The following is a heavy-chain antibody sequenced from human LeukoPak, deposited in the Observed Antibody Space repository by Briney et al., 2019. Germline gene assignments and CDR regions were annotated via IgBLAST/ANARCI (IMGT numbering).Heavy chain of an antibody. CDR3: ATHGTVTGVDYYYYYYMDV. Sequence: ASVKVSCKASGHTFTSYYMHWVRQAPGQGLEWMGIINPSGGSTSYAQKFQGRVTMTRDTSTSTVYMELSSLRSEDTAVYYCATHGTVTGVDYYYYYYMDVWGKGTTVTVSS. CDR2: INPSGGST. D-gene: IGHD4-17*01. CDR1: GHTFTSYY. V-gene: IGHV1-46*01. J-gene: IGHJ6*03.